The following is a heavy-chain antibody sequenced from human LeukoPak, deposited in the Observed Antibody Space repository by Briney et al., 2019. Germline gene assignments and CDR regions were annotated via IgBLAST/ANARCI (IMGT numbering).Heavy chain of an antibody. Sequence: GGSLRLSCAASGFTFSDYYMSWIRQAPGKGLEWVSYISSSGSTIYYADSVKGRFTISRDNAKNSLYLQMNSLRAEDTAVYYCARRVTGYYDNTRVSWFDPWGQGTPVTVSS. CDR2: ISSSGSTI. J-gene: IGHJ5*02. V-gene: IGHV3-11*01. CDR3: ARRVTGYYDNTRVSWFDP. CDR1: GFTFSDYY. D-gene: IGHD3-3*01.